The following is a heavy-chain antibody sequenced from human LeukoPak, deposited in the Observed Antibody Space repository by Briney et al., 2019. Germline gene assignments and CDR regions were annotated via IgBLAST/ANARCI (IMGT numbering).Heavy chain of an antibody. J-gene: IGHJ6*02. D-gene: IGHD3-9*01. Sequence: ASVKVSCKASGYTFTSYGISWVRQAPGQGLEWMGWISAYNGNTNYAQKLQGRVTMTTDTSTSTAYMELRSLRSDDTAVYYCARSVGILTGYYFAGQHYYGMDVWGQGTTVTVSS. CDR1: GYTFTSYG. CDR2: ISAYNGNT. V-gene: IGHV1-18*01. CDR3: ARSVGILTGYYFAGQHYYGMDV.